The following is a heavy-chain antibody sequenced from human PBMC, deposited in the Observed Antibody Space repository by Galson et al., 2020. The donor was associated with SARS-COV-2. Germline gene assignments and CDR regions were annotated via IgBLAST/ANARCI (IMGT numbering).Heavy chain of an antibody. J-gene: IGHJ4*01. V-gene: IGHV3-74*01. CDR1: GFTSSSYW. D-gene: IGHD7-27*01. CDR3: ARGDMGNDYFDC. Sequence: ALHGESLKISCAASGFTSSSYWMHWVRQAPGKGLVWVSRFYSEGSSTSYADSVKGRFTVSGDNAKNTLYLQMNSLRAEDTAVYYCARGDMGNDYFDCWGHGTVVTVSA. CDR2: FYSEGSST.